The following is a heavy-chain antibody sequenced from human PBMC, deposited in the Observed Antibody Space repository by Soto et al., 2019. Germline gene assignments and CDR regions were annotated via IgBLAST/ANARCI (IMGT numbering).Heavy chain of an antibody. CDR2: INTDGRST. V-gene: IGHV3-74*01. J-gene: IGHJ6*02. CDR3: ARDGGPYGMDV. CDR1: GFTFSNYW. Sequence: EVQLAESGGGLVQPGGSLRLSCAASGFTFSNYWMHWVRQGPGKGLVWVSRINTDGRSTSYADSVKGRFTISRDNAKNPAYLQMIRLRAEDTAVYYCARDGGPYGMDVWGPGTTVTVSS.